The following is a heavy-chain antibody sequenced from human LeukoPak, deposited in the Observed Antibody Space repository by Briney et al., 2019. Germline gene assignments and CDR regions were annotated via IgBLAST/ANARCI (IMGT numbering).Heavy chain of an antibody. V-gene: IGHV1-69*04. Sequence: ASVKVSCKASGRTFSSYAISWVRQAPGQGLEWMGRIIPILDIANYAQKFQGRVTITADKSTSTAYMELSSLRSEDTAVYYCARDPAATAGVAAAGSYYFDYWGQGTLVTVSS. CDR3: ARDPAATAGVAAAGSYYFDY. D-gene: IGHD6-13*01. CDR2: IIPILDIA. CDR1: GRTFSSYA. J-gene: IGHJ4*02.